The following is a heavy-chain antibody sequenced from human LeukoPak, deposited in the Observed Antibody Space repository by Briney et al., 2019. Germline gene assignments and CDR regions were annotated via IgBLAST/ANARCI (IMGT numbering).Heavy chain of an antibody. CDR3: AKDCGWLYFCY. V-gene: IGHV3-23*01. D-gene: IGHD5-24*01. CDR1: GFTFSSYG. Sequence: PGGSLRLSWGAPGFTFSSYGMNWVRQAPGKGLEWVSGISPGADITYYVDSVKGRFTISRDNSKNTVYLQMNSLRAEDTAIYYCAKDCGWLYFCYWGQGTLVTVSS. J-gene: IGHJ4*02. CDR2: ISPGADIT.